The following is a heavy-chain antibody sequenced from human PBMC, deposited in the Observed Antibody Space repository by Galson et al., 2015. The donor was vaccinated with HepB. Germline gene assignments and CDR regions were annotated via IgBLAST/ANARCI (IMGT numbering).Heavy chain of an antibody. J-gene: IGHJ5*02. CDR2: INPSGGST. Sequence: SVKVSCKASGYTFTSYYMHWVRQAPGQGLEWMGIINPSGGSTSYAQKLQGRVTMTRDTSTSTVYMELSSLRSEDTAVYYCARASGIAAAGTTWFDPWGQGTLVTVPS. CDR3: ARASGIAAAGTTWFDP. CDR1: GYTFTSYY. D-gene: IGHD6-13*01. V-gene: IGHV1-46*04.